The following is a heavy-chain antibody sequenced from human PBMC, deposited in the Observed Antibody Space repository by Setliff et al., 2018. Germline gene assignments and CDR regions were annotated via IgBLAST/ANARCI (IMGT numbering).Heavy chain of an antibody. CDR1: GFTLKNYG. CDR2: IWYDGNNK. Sequence: PGGSLRLSCVASGFTLKNYGMHWVRQAPGKGLEWVAVIWYDGNNKDHADSVKGRFTISRDNAKNTLYLQMNSLRAEDTAVYYCARDREGDGNYYMDVWGKGTTVTVSS. J-gene: IGHJ6*03. CDR3: ARDREGDGNYYMDV. V-gene: IGHV3-33*01. D-gene: IGHD1-1*01.